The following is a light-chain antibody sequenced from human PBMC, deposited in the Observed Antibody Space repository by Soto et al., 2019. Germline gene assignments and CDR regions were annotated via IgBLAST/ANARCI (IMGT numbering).Light chain of an antibody. CDR1: QSVLYSSNNKNY. CDR3: QHYYSPPFT. V-gene: IGKV4-1*01. J-gene: IGKJ4*01. Sequence: DIVMTQSPDSLAVSLGERATINCKSSQSVLYSSNNKNYLAWYQHKPGQPPKLLIDWASTRESGVPDRFSGSGSGTDFALTISGLQAEDVAVYYCQHYYSPPFTFGGGTKVGIK. CDR2: WAS.